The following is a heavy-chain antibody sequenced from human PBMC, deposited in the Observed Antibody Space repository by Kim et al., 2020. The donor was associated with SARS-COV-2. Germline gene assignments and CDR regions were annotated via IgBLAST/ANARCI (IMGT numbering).Heavy chain of an antibody. V-gene: IGHV1-18*04. CDR1: GYTFTSYG. Sequence: ASVKVSCKASGYTFTSYGISWVRQAPGQGLEWMGWISAYNGNTNYAQKLQGRVTMTTDTSTSTAYMERRSLRSDDTAVYYCARDPNSSRVIVVRWFDPWGQGTLVTVSS. J-gene: IGHJ5*02. D-gene: IGHD6-13*01. CDR2: ISAYNGNT. CDR3: ARDPNSSRVIVVRWFDP.